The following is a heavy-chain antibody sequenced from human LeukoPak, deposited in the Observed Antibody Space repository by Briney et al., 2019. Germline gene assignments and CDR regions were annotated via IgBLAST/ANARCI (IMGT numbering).Heavy chain of an antibody. D-gene: IGHD3-16*02. CDR2: INHSGTT. CDR1: GGTFSGYY. Sequence: SETLSLTCAVYGGTFSGYYWNWIRQPPGEGLEWIGQINHSGTTNYNPSLKTRVTISVDTSKNQFSLKVGSVTAGDTAVYYCARSYDYVWGSYRYTPTFDYWGQGNLVTVSS. J-gene: IGHJ4*02. CDR3: ARSYDYVWGSYRYTPTFDY. V-gene: IGHV4-34*01.